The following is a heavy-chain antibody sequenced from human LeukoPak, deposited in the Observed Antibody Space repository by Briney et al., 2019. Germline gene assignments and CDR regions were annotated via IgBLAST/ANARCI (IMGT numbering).Heavy chain of an antibody. CDR1: GGSFSGYY. Sequence: ETLSLTCAVYGGSFSGYYWSWIRQPPGKGLEWIGEINHSGSTNYNPSLKSRVTISVDTSKNQFSLKLSSVTAADTAVYYCAREGYSSSWTPFDYWGQGTTVTVSS. CDR2: INHSGST. CDR3: AREGYSSSWTPFDY. V-gene: IGHV4-34*01. D-gene: IGHD6-13*01. J-gene: IGHJ4*03.